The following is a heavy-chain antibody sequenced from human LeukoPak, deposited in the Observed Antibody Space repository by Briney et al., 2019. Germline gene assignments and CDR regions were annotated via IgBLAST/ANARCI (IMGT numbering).Heavy chain of an antibody. CDR1: GGSISGYY. CDR2: IYYSGST. D-gene: IGHD6-19*01. Sequence: PSETLSLTCTVSGGSISGYYWSWIRQPPGKGLEWIGYIYYSGSTNYNPSLKSRVTISVDTSKNQFSLKLSSVTAADTAVYYCARFSTGGWFVYWGQGTLVTVSS. V-gene: IGHV4-59*01. J-gene: IGHJ4*02. CDR3: ARFSTGGWFVY.